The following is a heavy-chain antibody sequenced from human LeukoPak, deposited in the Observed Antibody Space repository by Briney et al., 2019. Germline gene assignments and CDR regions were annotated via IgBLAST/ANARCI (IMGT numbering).Heavy chain of an antibody. J-gene: IGHJ4*02. D-gene: IGHD4-17*01. V-gene: IGHV3-64*01. CDR2: ISSNGGST. CDR1: GFTFSSYA. CDR3: ARVGSMTTVTPSGY. Sequence: GGSLRLSCAASGFTFSSYAMHWVRQAPGKGLEYVSAISSNGGSTYYANSVKGRFTISRDNSKNTLYLQMGSLRAEDMAVYYCARVGSMTTVTPSGYWGQGTLVTVSS.